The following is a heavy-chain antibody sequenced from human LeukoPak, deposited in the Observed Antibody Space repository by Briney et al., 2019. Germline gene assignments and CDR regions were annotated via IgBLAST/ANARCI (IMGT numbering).Heavy chain of an antibody. Sequence: PSETLSLTCTVSAVSISSGNFYWSWIRQSAGKGLEWIGHVYSTGNTKYNPSLKNRVTISADTSKNQISLRLRSVTAADTAMFYCARDGDAVSAAIAGAFDLWGRGTMVTVSS. V-gene: IGHV4-61*09. J-gene: IGHJ3*01. D-gene: IGHD2-2*01. CDR2: VYSTGNT. CDR1: AVSISSGNFY. CDR3: ARDGDAVSAAIAGAFDL.